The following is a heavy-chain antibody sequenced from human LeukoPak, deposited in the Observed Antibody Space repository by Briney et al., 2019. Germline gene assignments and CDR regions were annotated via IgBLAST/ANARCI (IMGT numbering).Heavy chain of an antibody. Sequence: PGRSLRLSCAASGFTFSSYGMHWVRQAPGKGLEWVAVIWYDGSNKYYADSVKGRFTISRDNSKNTLYLQMNSLRAEDTAVYYCASLVTFGGVINGYAFDIWGQGTMVTVSS. CDR3: ASLVTFGGVINGYAFDI. CDR2: IWYDGSNK. V-gene: IGHV3-33*01. CDR1: GFTFSSYG. J-gene: IGHJ3*02. D-gene: IGHD3-16*01.